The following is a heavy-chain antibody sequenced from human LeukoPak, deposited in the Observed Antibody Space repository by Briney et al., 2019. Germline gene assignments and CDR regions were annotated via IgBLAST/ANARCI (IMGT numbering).Heavy chain of an antibody. CDR3: ASAIYDFWSWAFDI. D-gene: IGHD3-3*01. Sequence: ASVKVSCKASGHTFTGYYMHWVRQAPGQGLEWMGRINPNSGGTNYAQKFQGRVTMTRDTSISTAYMELSRLRSDDTAVYYCASAIYDFWSWAFDIWGQGTMVTVSS. CDR2: INPNSGGT. V-gene: IGHV1-2*06. J-gene: IGHJ3*02. CDR1: GHTFTGYY.